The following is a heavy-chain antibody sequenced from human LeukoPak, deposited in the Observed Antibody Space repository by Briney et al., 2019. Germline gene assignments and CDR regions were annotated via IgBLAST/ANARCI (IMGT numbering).Heavy chain of an antibody. V-gene: IGHV1-69*13. CDR2: IIPIFGTA. Sequence: SVKVSCKASGGTFSSYAISWVRQAPGQGLEWMGGIIPIFGTANYAQKFQGRVTITADESTSTAYMELSSLRSEDTAVYYCASGGMMTLDWFGFQYYFDDWGQGTLVTVSS. D-gene: IGHD3/OR15-3a*01. J-gene: IGHJ4*02. CDR1: GGTFSSYA. CDR3: ASGGMMTLDWFGFQYYFDD.